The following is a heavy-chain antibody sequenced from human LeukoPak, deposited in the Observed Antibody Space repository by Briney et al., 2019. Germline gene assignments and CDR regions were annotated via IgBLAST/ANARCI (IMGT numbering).Heavy chain of an antibody. CDR2: ISYDGSNK. V-gene: IGHV3-30*04. J-gene: IGHJ4*02. CDR3: ARNLNSGYIFDY. CDR1: GFTFSSYA. D-gene: IGHD5-12*01. Sequence: GGSLRLSCAASGFTFSSYAMHWVRQAPGKGLEWVAVISYDGSNKYYADSVKGRFTISRDNSKNTLYLQMNSLRAEDTAVYYCARNLNSGYIFDYWGQGTLVTVSS.